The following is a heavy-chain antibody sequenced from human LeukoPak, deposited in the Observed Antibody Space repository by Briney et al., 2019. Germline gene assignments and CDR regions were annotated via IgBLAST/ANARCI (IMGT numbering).Heavy chain of an antibody. CDR2: IYYSGTT. Sequence: SETLSLTCTVSGGSISSSSYYWGWIRQPPGKGLEWIGSIYYSGTTYYNLSLKSRVTISVDTSKNQFSLKLNSVTAADTAVYYCARHSADRGVSLDHWGQGTLLTVSS. D-gene: IGHD3-10*01. CDR1: GGSISSSSYY. J-gene: IGHJ4*02. V-gene: IGHV4-39*01. CDR3: ARHSADRGVSLDH.